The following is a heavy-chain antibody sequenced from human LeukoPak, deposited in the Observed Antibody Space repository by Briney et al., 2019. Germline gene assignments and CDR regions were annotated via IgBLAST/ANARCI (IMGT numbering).Heavy chain of an antibody. Sequence: ASVKVSCKASGYTFTSYGISWVRQAPGQGLEWMGWISAYNGNTHYAQKLQGRVTMTTDTSTSTAYMELRSLRSDDTAVYYCARDKGDSGYDYGGGSGWYGIDYWGQGTLVTVSS. J-gene: IGHJ4*02. V-gene: IGHV1-18*01. CDR3: ARDKGDSGYDYGGGSGWYGIDY. CDR2: ISAYNGNT. CDR1: GYTFTSYG. D-gene: IGHD5-12*01.